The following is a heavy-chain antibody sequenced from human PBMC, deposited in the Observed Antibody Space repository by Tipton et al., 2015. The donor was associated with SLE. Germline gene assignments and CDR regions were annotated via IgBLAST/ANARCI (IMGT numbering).Heavy chain of an antibody. Sequence: SLRLSCAASGFTFDDYGMSWVRQAPGKGLEWVSGINWNGGSTGYADSVKGRFTISRDNAKNSLYLQMNSLRVEDTAVYYCASEGYCSGGSCLFDYWGQGTLVTVSS. J-gene: IGHJ4*02. D-gene: IGHD2-15*01. CDR3: ASEGYCSGGSCLFDY. CDR1: GFTFDDYG. CDR2: INWNGGST. V-gene: IGHV3-20*04.